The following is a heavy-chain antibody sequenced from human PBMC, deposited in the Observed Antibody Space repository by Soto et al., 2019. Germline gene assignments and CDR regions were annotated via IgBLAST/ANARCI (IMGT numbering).Heavy chain of an antibody. D-gene: IGHD3-16*01. CDR1: GFTVSNNY. J-gene: IGHJ4*02. CDR2: IYSGGYT. CDR3: GTRPGGGGY. Sequence: EVQLVESGGGLIQPGGSLRLSCAVSGFTVSNNYMSWVRQAPGKGLEGVSVIYSGGYTAYGDSVKGRFTISRDNSKHQLFPKNKSLGAHDPAVFFGGTRPGGGGYWGQGTLVTVSS. V-gene: IGHV3-53*01.